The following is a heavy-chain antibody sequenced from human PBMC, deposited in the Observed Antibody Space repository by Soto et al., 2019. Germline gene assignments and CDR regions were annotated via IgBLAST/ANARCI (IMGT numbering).Heavy chain of an antibody. Sequence: QVQLVESGGGVVQPGRSLRLSCAASGFTFSSYGMHWVRQAPGMGLEWVAVISHDGSNKYDADSVKGRFTISRDNSKNTLYLHMTSLRAEDTAVYYCAKDVGRGYSYGYGPFDYWGQGTLVTVSS. CDR1: GFTFSSYG. J-gene: IGHJ4*02. D-gene: IGHD5-18*01. CDR2: ISHDGSNK. V-gene: IGHV3-30*18. CDR3: AKDVGRGYSYGYGPFDY.